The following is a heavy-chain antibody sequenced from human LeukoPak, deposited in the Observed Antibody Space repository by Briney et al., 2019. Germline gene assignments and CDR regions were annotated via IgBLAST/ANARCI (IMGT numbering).Heavy chain of an antibody. V-gene: IGHV1-8*01. J-gene: IGHJ4*02. Sequence: ASVKVSCKASGYTFTSYDINWVRQATGQGLEWMGWMNPNSGNTGYAQKFQGRVTMTRDTSISTAYMVLSSLRSEDTAVYYCARNLPSSGWFVGWGQGTLVTVSS. D-gene: IGHD6-19*01. CDR1: GYTFTSYD. CDR2: MNPNSGNT. CDR3: ARNLPSSGWFVG.